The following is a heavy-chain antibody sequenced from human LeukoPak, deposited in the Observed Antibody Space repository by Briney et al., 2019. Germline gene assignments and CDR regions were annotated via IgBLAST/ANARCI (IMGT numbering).Heavy chain of an antibody. Sequence: ASVKVSCKASGYTFTSYDINWVRQATGQGLEWMGWMNPNSGNTGYAQKFQGRVTMTRNTSISTAYMELSSLRSEDTAVYYCAAVSIAAAVTVTDYWSQGTLVTVSS. CDR2: MNPNSGNT. CDR1: GYTFTSYD. CDR3: AAVSIAAAVTVTDY. V-gene: IGHV1-8*01. J-gene: IGHJ4*02. D-gene: IGHD6-13*01.